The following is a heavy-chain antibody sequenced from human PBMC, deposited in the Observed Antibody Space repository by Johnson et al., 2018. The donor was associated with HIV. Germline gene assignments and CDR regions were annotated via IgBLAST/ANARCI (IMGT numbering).Heavy chain of an antibody. CDR1: GFTFSSYW. CDR2: IKSKTAGGTT. Sequence: QLVESGGGLVQPGGSLRLSCAASGFTFSSYWMHWVRQAPGKGLVWVSRIKSKTAGGTTDYAAPVKGRFTISRHDSKNMLYLQMNSLKTEYTAVYYCTTDPWWNGYHAFDIWGQGTMVTVSS. D-gene: IGHD1-1*01. J-gene: IGHJ3*02. V-gene: IGHV3-15*07. CDR3: TTDPWWNGYHAFDI.